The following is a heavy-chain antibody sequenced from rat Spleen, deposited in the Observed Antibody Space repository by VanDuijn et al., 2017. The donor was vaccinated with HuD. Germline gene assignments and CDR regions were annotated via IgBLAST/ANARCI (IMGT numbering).Heavy chain of an antibody. V-gene: IGHV5-31*01. CDR1: GFTFNNYW. D-gene: IGHD1-1*01. Sequence: EVQLVESGGGLVQPGRSLKLSCVASGFTFNNYWMTWIRQAPGKGLEWVASIHYEGSSTYYGDSVKGRFTISRDNAKSTLYLQMDSLRSEDTATYYCARQYYYSGGGYFDFWGPGTMVTVSS. J-gene: IGHJ1*01. CDR3: ARQYYYSGGGYFDF. CDR2: IHYEGSST.